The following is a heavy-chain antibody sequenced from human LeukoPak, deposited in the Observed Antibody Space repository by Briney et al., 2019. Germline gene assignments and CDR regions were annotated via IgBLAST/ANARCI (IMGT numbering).Heavy chain of an antibody. V-gene: IGHV3-23*01. CDR3: AAGGSY. CDR2: ISGSGDTT. J-gene: IGHJ4*02. Sequence: PGGSLRLSCAASGFTFRNYAMSWVRQAPGKGLEWVSVISGSGDTTYYADSVKGRFSISRDNSKNTLYLQMNSLRVGDTAVYTCAAGGSYWGQGTLVTVSS. D-gene: IGHD1-14*01. CDR1: GFTFRNYA.